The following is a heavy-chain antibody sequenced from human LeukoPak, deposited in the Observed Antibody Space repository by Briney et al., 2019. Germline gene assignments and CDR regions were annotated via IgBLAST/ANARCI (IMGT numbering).Heavy chain of an antibody. D-gene: IGHD1-1*01. CDR3: ARDFKGMTTIDY. Sequence: SETLSLTCTVSGGSISSGNYYWTWIRQPPGKGLEWIGYIYYSGSTYYNPSLKGRVAISVDTSRNQFSLKLNSVTAADTAVYYCARDFKGMTTIDYWGQGTLVTVSS. CDR2: IYYSGST. CDR1: GGSISSGNYY. J-gene: IGHJ4*02. V-gene: IGHV4-30-4*01.